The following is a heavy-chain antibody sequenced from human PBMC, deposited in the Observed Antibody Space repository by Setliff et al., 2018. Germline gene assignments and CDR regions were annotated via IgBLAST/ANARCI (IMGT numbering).Heavy chain of an antibody. J-gene: IGHJ3*02. CDR3: AREKHYDSSGYYYAFDI. Sequence: GGSLRLSCAASGFTFSSYGMHWVRQAPGKGLEWVAFIRYDGSNKYYADSVKGRFTISRDNSKNTLYLQMNSLRAEDTAVYYCAREKHYDSSGYYYAFDIWGQGTKVTVSS. CDR1: GFTFSSYG. CDR2: IRYDGSNK. V-gene: IGHV3-30*02. D-gene: IGHD3-22*01.